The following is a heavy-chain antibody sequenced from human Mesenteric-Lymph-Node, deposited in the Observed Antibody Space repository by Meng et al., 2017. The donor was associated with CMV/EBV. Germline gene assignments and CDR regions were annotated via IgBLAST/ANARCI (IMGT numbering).Heavy chain of an antibody. Sequence: GESLKISCAASGFTFNSFAMTWVRQAPGKGLEWVSTISGSGGSTYYADSVKARFTISRDNSKNKVYLQVHSLRAEDTALYYCAKGGGVVPATMGGAYDDYSILDVWGQGTTVTVSS. CDR1: GFTFNSFA. CDR3: AKGGGVVPATMGGAYDDYSILDV. CDR2: ISGSGGST. V-gene: IGHV3-23*01. D-gene: IGHD2-2*01. J-gene: IGHJ6*02.